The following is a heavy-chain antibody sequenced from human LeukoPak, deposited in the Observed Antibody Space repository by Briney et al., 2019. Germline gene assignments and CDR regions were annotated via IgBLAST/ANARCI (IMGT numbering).Heavy chain of an antibody. Sequence: PGGSLRDSCAASGFTFSSYVMHWVRQAPGKGLEWVAVIWYDGSNKYYADSVKGRFTISRDNSKNTLYLQMNSLRAEDTAVYYCASFGGLAYCVGDSGYWGEGTLVTVSS. J-gene: IGHJ4*02. CDR2: IWYDGSNK. D-gene: IGHD2-21*01. V-gene: IGHV3-33*01. CDR3: ASFGGLAYCVGDSGY. CDR1: GFTFSSYV.